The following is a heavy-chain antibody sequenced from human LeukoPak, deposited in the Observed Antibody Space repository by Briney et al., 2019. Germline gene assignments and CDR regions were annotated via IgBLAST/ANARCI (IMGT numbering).Heavy chain of an antibody. Sequence: GSLRLSCAASGFTFSNAWMSWVRQAPGKGLEWVGRIKSKTDGGTTDYAAPVKGRFTISRDDSKNTLYLQMNSLKTEDTAVYYCTTGDCSGGSCYWGGYYYYYMDVWGKGTTVTVSS. D-gene: IGHD2-15*01. J-gene: IGHJ6*03. CDR2: IKSKTDGGTT. V-gene: IGHV3-15*01. CDR1: GFTFSNAW. CDR3: TTGDCSGGSCYWGGYYYYYMDV.